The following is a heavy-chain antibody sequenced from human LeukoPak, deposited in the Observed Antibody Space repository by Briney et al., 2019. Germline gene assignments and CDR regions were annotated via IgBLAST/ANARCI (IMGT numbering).Heavy chain of an antibody. CDR1: GFTFSSYA. V-gene: IGHV3-23*01. D-gene: IGHD3-3*01. CDR3: AKAPLRFLEWLSLRGAFDI. J-gene: IGHJ3*02. Sequence: GGSLRLSCAASGFTFSSYAMSWVRQAPGKGLEWVSAISGSGGSTYYADSVKGRFTISRDNSKNTLYLQMNSLRAEDTAVYYCAKAPLRFLEWLSLRGAFDIWGQGTMVTVSS. CDR2: ISGSGGST.